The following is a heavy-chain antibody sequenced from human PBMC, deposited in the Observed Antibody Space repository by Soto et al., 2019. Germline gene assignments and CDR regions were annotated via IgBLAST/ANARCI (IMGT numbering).Heavy chain of an antibody. CDR3: ARVGIAAAGTRDYYYYYGMDV. Sequence: NPSETLSLTCTASGGSISSYYWSWIRQPPGKGLEWIGYIYYSGSTNYNPSLKSRVTISVDTSKNQFSLKLSSVTAADTAVYYCARVGIAAAGTRDYYYYYGMDVWGQGTTVTVSS. V-gene: IGHV4-59*01. J-gene: IGHJ6*02. CDR2: IYYSGST. CDR1: GGSISSYY. D-gene: IGHD6-13*01.